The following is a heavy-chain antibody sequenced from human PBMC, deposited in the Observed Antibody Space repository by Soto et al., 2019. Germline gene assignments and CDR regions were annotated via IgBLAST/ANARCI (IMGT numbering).Heavy chain of an antibody. V-gene: IGHV3-33*01. J-gene: IGHJ6*02. CDR1: GFTFSSYG. CDR2: IWYDGSNK. CDR3: ARDYYDFWSGPTHIYYGMDV. D-gene: IGHD3-3*01. Sequence: PGGSRRLSCAASGFTFSSYGMHWVRQAPGKGLEWVAVIWYDGSNKYYADSVKGRFTISRDNAKNTLYLQMNSLRAEDTAVYYCARDYYDFWSGPTHIYYGMDVWGQGTTVTVSS.